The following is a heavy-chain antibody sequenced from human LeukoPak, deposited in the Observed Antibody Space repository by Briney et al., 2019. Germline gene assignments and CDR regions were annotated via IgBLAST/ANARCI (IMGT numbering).Heavy chain of an antibody. Sequence: GASVKVSCKASGGTFSSYAISWVRQAPGQGLEWMGRIIPILGIANYAQKFQGRVTITADKSTSTAYMELSSLRSEDTAVYYCARGVLWFGELLWGQYYFDYWGQGTLVTVSS. D-gene: IGHD3-10*01. CDR1: GGTFSSYA. CDR2: IIPILGIA. J-gene: IGHJ4*02. CDR3: ARGVLWFGELLWGQYYFDY. V-gene: IGHV1-69*04.